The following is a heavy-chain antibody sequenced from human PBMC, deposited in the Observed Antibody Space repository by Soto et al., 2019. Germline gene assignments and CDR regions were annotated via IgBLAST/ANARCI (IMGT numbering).Heavy chain of an antibody. CDR2: ISYDGSNK. Sequence: QVQLVESGGGVVQPGRSLRLSCAASGITFSSYDMHWVRQAPGKGLEWVAVISYDGSNKYYADSVKGRFTISRDNAKNTLSLQMSSLRAEDTAVYYCAKDYWPARGSGSPLDYWGQGTLVTVSS. D-gene: IGHD3-10*01. J-gene: IGHJ4*02. CDR1: GITFSSYD. V-gene: IGHV3-30*18. CDR3: AKDYWPARGSGSPLDY.